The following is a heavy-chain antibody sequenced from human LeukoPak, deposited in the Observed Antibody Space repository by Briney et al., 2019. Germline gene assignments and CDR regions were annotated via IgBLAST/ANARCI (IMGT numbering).Heavy chain of an antibody. CDR2: INPNSGGT. D-gene: IGHD1-1*01. V-gene: IGHV1-2*02. Sequence: ASVKVSCKASGYTFTVYYMHCVRQAPGQGLEWMGWINPNSGGTNYAQKFQGRVTMTRDTSISTAYMELSRLRSDDTAVYYCARVSKKLRGAFDIWGQGTMVTVSS. J-gene: IGHJ3*02. CDR3: ARVSKKLRGAFDI. CDR1: GYTFTVYY.